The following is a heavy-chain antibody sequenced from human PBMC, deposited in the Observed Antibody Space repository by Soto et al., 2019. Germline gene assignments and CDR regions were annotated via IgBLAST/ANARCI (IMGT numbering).Heavy chain of an antibody. D-gene: IGHD6-6*01. CDR1: GGSISSDANF. V-gene: IGHV4-31*03. CDR2: ISYTGRT. J-gene: IGHJ5*02. Sequence: PSETLSLTCTVSGGSISSDANFWSWIRQLPGRGLEWIGYISYTGRTYYTPSLNSRLTISLDTSKNLLSLRLSAVTAADTAVYFCARGSFSSSSSWFDPWGQGTLVTVSS. CDR3: ARGSFSSSSSWFDP.